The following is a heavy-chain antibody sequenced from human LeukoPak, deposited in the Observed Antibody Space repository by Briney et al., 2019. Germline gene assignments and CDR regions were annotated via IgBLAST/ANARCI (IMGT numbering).Heavy chain of an antibody. J-gene: IGHJ4*02. CDR3: AKDGGRYRFDY. Sequence: PGGSLRLSCAAPGFPFNGYNIHWIRQAPGKGLEWVSFIRNDETEIHYADFAKGRFTISRDRSENSVFLQMNSLRPDDTAVYYCAKDGGRYRFDYWGQGTMVNVPS. D-gene: IGHD3-16*02. CDR2: IRNDETEI. V-gene: IGHV3-30*02. CDR1: GFPFNGYN.